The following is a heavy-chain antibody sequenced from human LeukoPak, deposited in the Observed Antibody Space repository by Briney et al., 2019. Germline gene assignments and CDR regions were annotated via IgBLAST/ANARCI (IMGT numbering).Heavy chain of an antibody. J-gene: IGHJ6*03. CDR1: GYTFTSYG. CDR3: ARDGGYCSGGSCYSDYYYYMDV. D-gene: IGHD2-15*01. Sequence: ASVKVSCKASGYTFTSYGISWVRQAPGQGLEWMGWISAYNGNTNYAQKLQGRVTMTTDTSTSTAYMELRSLRSDDTAVYCCARDGGYCSGGSCYSDYYYYMDVWGKGTTVTISS. V-gene: IGHV1-18*01. CDR2: ISAYNGNT.